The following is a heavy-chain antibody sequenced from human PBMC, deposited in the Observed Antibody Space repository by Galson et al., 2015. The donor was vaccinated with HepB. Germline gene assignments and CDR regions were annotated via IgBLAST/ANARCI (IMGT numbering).Heavy chain of an antibody. V-gene: IGHV3-23*01. CDR2: ISGSGQST. J-gene: IGHJ4*02. CDR1: GFTFPNFA. CDR3: TKDREAPYDFLYYFDY. D-gene: IGHD3/OR15-3a*01. Sequence: SLRLSCAASGFTFPNFAMSWVRQAPGKGLEWVAGISGSGQSTHYADSVKGRFTISRDNSKNTLYLQMTSLRGEDMALYYCTKDREAPYDFLYYFDYWGQGTLVTVSP.